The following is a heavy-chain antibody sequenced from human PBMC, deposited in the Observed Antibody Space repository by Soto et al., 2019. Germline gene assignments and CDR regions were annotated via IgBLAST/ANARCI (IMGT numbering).Heavy chain of an antibody. CDR3: ARASRVVATIPFAFDF. CDR2: TFPGDSGN. Sequence: GESLKIPCEVPGYTFTTYWIAWGRQMPGKGLEWMGITFPGDSGNIYNPSFQGHVTIFVDRSSNTVSLQLSGRRASDTGTYYCARASRVVATIPFAFDFWGQGTLVTVSS. V-gene: IGHV5-51*01. CDR1: GYTFTTYW. J-gene: IGHJ4*03. D-gene: IGHD2-21*01.